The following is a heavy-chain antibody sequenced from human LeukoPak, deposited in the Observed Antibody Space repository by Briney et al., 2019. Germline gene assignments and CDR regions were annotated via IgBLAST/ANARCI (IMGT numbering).Heavy chain of an antibody. Sequence: GGSLRLSCAASGFTFSSYEMNWVRQAPGKGLEWVSYISSSGSIIYYADSVKGRLTISRDNAKNSLYLQMNSLRAEDTAVYYCARGDTAMVDYYYYMDVWGKGTTVTISS. CDR1: GFTFSSYE. D-gene: IGHD5-18*01. J-gene: IGHJ6*03. CDR3: ARGDTAMVDYYYYMDV. CDR2: ISSSGSII. V-gene: IGHV3-48*03.